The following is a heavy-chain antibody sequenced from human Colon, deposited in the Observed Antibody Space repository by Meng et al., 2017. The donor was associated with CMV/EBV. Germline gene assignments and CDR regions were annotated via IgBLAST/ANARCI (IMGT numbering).Heavy chain of an antibody. CDR1: GFTFSNYE. J-gene: IGHJ6*02. Sequence: GGSLRLSCVASGFTFSNYEMNWVRQAPGKGLEWVAYINTLENSIFYADSVKGRFTISRDNAKNSLHLQMNSLRGEDSAIYYCARTPGSSPAGGDGMDVWGQGTTVTVSS. V-gene: IGHV3-48*03. CDR3: ARTPGSSPAGGDGMDV. CDR2: INTLENSI. D-gene: IGHD6-13*01.